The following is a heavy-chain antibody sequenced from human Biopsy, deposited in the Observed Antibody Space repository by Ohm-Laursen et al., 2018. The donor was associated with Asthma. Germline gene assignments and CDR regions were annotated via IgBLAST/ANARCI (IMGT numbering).Heavy chain of an antibody. V-gene: IGHV4-39*01. Sequence: GTLSLTCSLNGGLLRGYVWTWIRQPPGKGLEWIGSISYTGSTSYNASLKSRVTISVDTSKNQFSLNLNSVTAADTALYYCARHWNWGSFFDFWGQGSLVTVSS. CDR2: ISYTGST. J-gene: IGHJ4*02. CDR3: ARHWNWGSFFDF. CDR1: GGLLRGYV. D-gene: IGHD7-27*01.